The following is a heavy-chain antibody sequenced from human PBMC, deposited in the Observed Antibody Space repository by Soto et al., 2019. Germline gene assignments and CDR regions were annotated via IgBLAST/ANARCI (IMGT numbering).Heavy chain of an antibody. CDR3: ARDTDSDTWNDPFDY. V-gene: IGHV3-9*01. CDR2: ISWNSGSI. D-gene: IGHD1-1*01. Sequence: DVQLVESGGGLVQPGRSLRLSCAASGFIFDDFAMHWVHQAPGKGLEWVSGISWNSGSIDYAASVKGRFIISRDNARNSLYLQMNSLRPEDTALYYCARDTDSDTWNDPFDYWGQGALVIVS. CDR1: GFIFDDFA. J-gene: IGHJ4*02.